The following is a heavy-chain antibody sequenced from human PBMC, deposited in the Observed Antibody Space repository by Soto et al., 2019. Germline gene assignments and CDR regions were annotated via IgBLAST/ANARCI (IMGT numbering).Heavy chain of an antibody. Sequence: GGSLRLSCAASGFTFSSYSMNWVRQAPGKGLEWVSSISSSSSYIYYADSVKGRFTISRDNAKNSLYLQMNSLGAEDTAVYYCARDLGTYYDSSGSNWFDPWGQGTLVTVSS. V-gene: IGHV3-21*01. J-gene: IGHJ5*02. CDR1: GFTFSSYS. D-gene: IGHD3-22*01. CDR2: ISSSSSYI. CDR3: ARDLGTYYDSSGSNWFDP.